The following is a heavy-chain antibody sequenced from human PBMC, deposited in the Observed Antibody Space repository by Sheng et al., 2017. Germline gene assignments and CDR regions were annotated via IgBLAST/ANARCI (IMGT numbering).Heavy chain of an antibody. Sequence: EVQLVESGGGLIQPGGSLRLSCAASGFTVSSNYMSWVRQAPGKGLEWVSVIYSGGSTYYADSVKGRFTISRDNSKNTLYLQMNSLRAEDTAVYYCAREGGPYYYYYGMDVWGQGTTVTVSS. J-gene: IGHJ6*02. CDR3: AREGGPYYYYYGMDV. CDR2: IYSGGST. D-gene: IGHD2-15*01. CDR1: GFTVSSNY. V-gene: IGHV3-53*01.